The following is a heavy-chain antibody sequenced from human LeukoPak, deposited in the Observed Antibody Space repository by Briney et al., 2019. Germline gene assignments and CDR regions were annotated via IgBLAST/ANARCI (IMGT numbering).Heavy chain of an antibody. V-gene: IGHV3-74*01. CDR2: ISGDGGST. CDR1: GFPFSSSW. J-gene: IGHJ3*02. Sequence: GRSLRLSCAASGFPFSSSWVRWVRQAPGKGLVWVSRISGDGGSTEYADSVKGRFATSRDNAKNTLYLQMNSLRAEDTAVYYCAARFRDGLDIWGQGTMVTVSS. CDR3: AARFRDGLDI.